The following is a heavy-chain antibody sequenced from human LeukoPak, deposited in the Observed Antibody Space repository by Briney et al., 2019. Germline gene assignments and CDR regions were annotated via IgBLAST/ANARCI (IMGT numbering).Heavy chain of an antibody. CDR1: GGSISSYY. J-gene: IGHJ4*02. V-gene: IGHV4-59*01. CDR2: IYYSGST. D-gene: IGHD3-9*01. CDR3: ASSFDGDYFDY. Sequence: SETLSFTCTVSGGSISSYYWSWIRQPPGKGLEWIGYIYYSGSTNYNPSLKSRVTISVDTSKNQFSLKLSSVTAADTAVYYCASSFDGDYFDYWGQGTLVTVSS.